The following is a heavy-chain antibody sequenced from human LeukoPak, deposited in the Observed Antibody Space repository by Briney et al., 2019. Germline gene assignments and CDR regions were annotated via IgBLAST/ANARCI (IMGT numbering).Heavy chain of an antibody. CDR3: ARGGYSYGYVGY. D-gene: IGHD5-18*01. CDR1: GGSISSYY. V-gene: IGHV4-59*01. CDR2: IYYSGST. Sequence: SETLSLTCTVSGGSISSYYWSWIRQPPGKGLEWIGYIYYSGSTSYNPSLKSRVTISVDTSKNQFSLKLSSVTAADTAVYYCARGGYSYGYVGYWGQGTLVTVSS. J-gene: IGHJ4*02.